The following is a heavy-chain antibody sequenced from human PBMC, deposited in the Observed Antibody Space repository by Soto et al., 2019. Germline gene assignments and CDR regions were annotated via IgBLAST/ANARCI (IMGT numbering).Heavy chain of an antibody. CDR2: IYYSGST. J-gene: IGHJ4*02. Sequence: QVQLQESGPGLVKPSETLSLTCTVSGGSISSYYWSWIRQPPGKGLEWIGYIYYSGSTNYNPSLKRRVTISVDTSRNQFALKLSSVTAADPAVYYCARTLYSYGPRFDYWGQGTLVTVSS. D-gene: IGHD5-18*01. CDR1: GGSISSYY. V-gene: IGHV4-59*01. CDR3: ARTLYSYGPRFDY.